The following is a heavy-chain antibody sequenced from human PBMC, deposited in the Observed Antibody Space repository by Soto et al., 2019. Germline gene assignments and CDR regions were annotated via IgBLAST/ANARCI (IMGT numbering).Heavy chain of an antibody. V-gene: IGHV3-23*01. CDR3: AKDRDGAAAGPTKFYGMDV. CDR2: ISGSGDST. J-gene: IGHJ6*02. CDR1: GFTFSSYA. D-gene: IGHD6-13*01. Sequence: GGSLRLSCAASGFTFSSYAMSWVRQAPGKGLEWVSVISGSGDSTYYADSVRGRFTISRDNSKNTLYLQMNSLRAEDTAVYCCAKDRDGAAAGPTKFYGMDVWGQGTTVTV.